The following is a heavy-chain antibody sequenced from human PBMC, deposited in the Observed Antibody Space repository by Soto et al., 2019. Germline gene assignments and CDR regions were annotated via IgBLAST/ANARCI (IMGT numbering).Heavy chain of an antibody. CDR3: AKDYCGADCYHITLTYGLDI. CDR2: VSYDGSNI. J-gene: IGHJ6*02. D-gene: IGHD2-21*02. CDR1: GVTFSDYW. V-gene: IGHV3-30*18. Sequence: GSLRLWCAASGVTFSDYWIHWVLQAPGKGLEWVALVSYDGSNIYYAESVKGRFTLSRDNSKNTVYLQMNRLRAEDTAVYYCAKDYCGADCYHITLTYGLDIWGQGTTVTVSS.